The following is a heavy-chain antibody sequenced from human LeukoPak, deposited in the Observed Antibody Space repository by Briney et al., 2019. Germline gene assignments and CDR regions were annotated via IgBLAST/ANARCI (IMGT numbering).Heavy chain of an antibody. CDR2: IIPILGIA. D-gene: IGHD4-11*01. J-gene: IGHJ4*02. CDR3: AVYSNLDPFDY. CDR1: GGTFSSYT. Sequence: ASVKVSCKASGGTFSSYTISWVRQAPGQGLEWMGRIIPILGIANHAQKFQGRVTITADKSTSTAYMELSSLRSEDTAVYYCAVYSNLDPFDYWGQGTLVTVSS. V-gene: IGHV1-69*02.